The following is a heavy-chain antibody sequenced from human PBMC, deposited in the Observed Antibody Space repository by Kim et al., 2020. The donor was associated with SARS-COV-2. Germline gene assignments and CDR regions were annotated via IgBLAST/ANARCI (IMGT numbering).Heavy chain of an antibody. D-gene: IGHD6-13*01. V-gene: IGHV5-51*01. CDR3: ARHIAAAGAIDY. J-gene: IGHJ4*02. Sequence: ISSPSFQGQVTISADKSTSTAYLQWSSLKASDTAMYYCARHIAAAGAIDYWGQGTLVTVSS.